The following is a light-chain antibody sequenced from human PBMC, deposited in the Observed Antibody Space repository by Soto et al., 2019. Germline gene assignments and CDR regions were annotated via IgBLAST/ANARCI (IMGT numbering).Light chain of an antibody. Sequence: QSALTQPASVSGSPGQSITISCTGTSSDVGSYNYVSWYQQHPGKAPKLMIYDVSNRPSGVSNRFSGSKSGNTASLTISGLQAEDEAEYYWNSYTCSSTLVFGTGTKITVL. V-gene: IGLV2-14*03. CDR1: SSDVGSYNY. CDR3: NSYTCSSTLV. CDR2: DVS. J-gene: IGLJ1*01.